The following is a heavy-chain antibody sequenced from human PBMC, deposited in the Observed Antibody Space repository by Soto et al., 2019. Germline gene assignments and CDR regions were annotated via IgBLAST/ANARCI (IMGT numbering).Heavy chain of an antibody. J-gene: IGHJ4*02. D-gene: IGHD3-9*01. Sequence: GGSLILSCVASGFTFSRYSMVGVRQAPGKGLEWVSYIFVTSGIIYYADSVKGRFTVSRDNAKNSLFLLMNSLRAEDTAVYYCARDTDWAFDYWGQGTQVTVSS. CDR2: IFVTSGII. CDR1: GFTFSRYS. V-gene: IGHV3-48*04. CDR3: ARDTDWAFDY.